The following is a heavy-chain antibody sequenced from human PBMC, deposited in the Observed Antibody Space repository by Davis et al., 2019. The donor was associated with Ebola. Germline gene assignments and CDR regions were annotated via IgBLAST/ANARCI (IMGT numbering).Heavy chain of an antibody. Sequence: GGSLRLSCAASGFTFSSYSMNWVRQAPGKGLEWVSFISSSSNYIYYADSVKVRFTTSRDNAKNSLYLQMNTLRAEDTAVYYCAREGKYRDESRTFDYWGQGTLVTVSS. CDR2: ISSSSNYI. CDR3: AREGKYRDESRTFDY. V-gene: IGHV3-21*01. D-gene: IGHD2-2*01. CDR1: GFTFSSYS. J-gene: IGHJ4*02.